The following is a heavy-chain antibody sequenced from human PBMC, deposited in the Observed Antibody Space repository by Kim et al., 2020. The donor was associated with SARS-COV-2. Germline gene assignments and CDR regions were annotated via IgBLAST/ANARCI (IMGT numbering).Heavy chain of an antibody. CDR1: GFTFSSYA. Sequence: GGSLRLSCAASGFTFSSYAMTWVRQAPGKGLGWVSAISGSGSNTYYADSVKGRFTVSRDNSKNTLCLQMSYLRAEDTAVYYCAKSPAAAWNFDYWGQGVLVTVSS. CDR3: AKSPAAAWNFDY. V-gene: IGHV3-23*01. CDR2: ISGSGSNT. J-gene: IGHJ4*02. D-gene: IGHD6-13*01.